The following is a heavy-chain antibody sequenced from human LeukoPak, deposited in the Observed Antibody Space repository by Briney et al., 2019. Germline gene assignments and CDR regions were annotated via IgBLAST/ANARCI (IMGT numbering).Heavy chain of an antibody. CDR1: GGSMTHYF. J-gene: IGHJ5*02. CDR3: ARATQRYCSGTTCFPYWFDT. CDR2: THTSGSP. V-gene: IGHV4-59*13. D-gene: IGHD2-2*01. Sequence: PSGTLSLTCTVSGGSMTHYFWNWIRQPPGKGLEWIGYTHTSGSPDYSRSLKSRVTISLDTSKNQFSLMLSPVTAADTAVYFCARATQRYCSGTTCFPYWFDTWGQGTLATVSS.